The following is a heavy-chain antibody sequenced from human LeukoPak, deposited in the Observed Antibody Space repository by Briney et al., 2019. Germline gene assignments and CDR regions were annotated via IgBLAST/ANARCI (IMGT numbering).Heavy chain of an antibody. J-gene: IGHJ4*02. D-gene: IGHD1-26*01. CDR3: ARDGWWELPDY. CDR2: IYHSGST. Sequence: SQTLSLTCAVSGGSISSGGYSWRWIRQPPGKGLEWIGYIYHSGSTYYNPSLKSRVTISVDRSKNQFSLKLSSVTAADTAVYYCARDGWWELPDYWGQGTLVTVSS. V-gene: IGHV4-30-2*01. CDR1: GGSISSGGYS.